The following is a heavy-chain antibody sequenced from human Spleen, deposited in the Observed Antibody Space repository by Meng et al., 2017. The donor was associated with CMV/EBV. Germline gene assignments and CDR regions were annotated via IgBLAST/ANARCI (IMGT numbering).Heavy chain of an antibody. Sequence: GESLKISCAASGFRFSTYSMSWVRQAPGKGLEWVSSISNGSGYIYFADSLKGRFIISRDNAKNSLYLLMNSLRAEDTAVYYCARETKDNWNVDYYYGMDVWGQGTTVTVSS. CDR3: ARETKDNWNVDYYYGMDV. V-gene: IGHV3-21*01. CDR2: ISNGSGYI. D-gene: IGHD1-20*01. CDR1: GFRFSTYS. J-gene: IGHJ6*02.